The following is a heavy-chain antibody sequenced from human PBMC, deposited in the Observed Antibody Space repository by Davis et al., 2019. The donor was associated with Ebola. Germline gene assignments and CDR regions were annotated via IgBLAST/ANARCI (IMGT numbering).Heavy chain of an antibody. CDR2: CNPDDSDT. CDR1: GYRFPSYW. D-gene: IGHD3-3*02. J-gene: IGHJ4*02. Sequence: GESLKISCTGSGYRFPSYWIRWVRQLPGKGLEWMGVCNPDDSDTRYIPSFPGQATISADESISTAYLQWSSLKASDTAMYYCARGTSLARNFEYWGQGTLVTESS. CDR3: ARGTSLARNFEY. V-gene: IGHV5-51*01.